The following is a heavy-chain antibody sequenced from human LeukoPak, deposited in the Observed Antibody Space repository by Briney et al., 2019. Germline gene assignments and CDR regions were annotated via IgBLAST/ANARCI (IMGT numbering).Heavy chain of an antibody. Sequence: PGGSLRLSCAASGFTVSSNYMSWVRQAPGKGLEWVSVIYSGGSTYYADSVKGRFTISRDNSKNTLYLQMNSLRAEDTAVYYCARLTAMAPAYFDYWGQGTLVTVSS. D-gene: IGHD5-18*01. J-gene: IGHJ4*02. CDR3: ARLTAMAPAYFDY. CDR2: IYSGGST. V-gene: IGHV3-53*01. CDR1: GFTVSSNY.